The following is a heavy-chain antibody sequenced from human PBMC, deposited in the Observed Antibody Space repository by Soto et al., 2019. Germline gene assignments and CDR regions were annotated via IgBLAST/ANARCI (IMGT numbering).Heavy chain of an antibody. D-gene: IGHD4-4*01. Sequence: SETLSLTCAVYGGSFSGYYWSWIRQPPGKGLEWIGEINHSGSTNYNPSLKSRVTISVDTSKNQFSLKLSSVTAADTAVYYCARHDYSNSFDYWGQGTLVTVSS. CDR3: ARHDYSNSFDY. CDR1: GGSFSGYY. CDR2: INHSGST. V-gene: IGHV4-34*01. J-gene: IGHJ4*02.